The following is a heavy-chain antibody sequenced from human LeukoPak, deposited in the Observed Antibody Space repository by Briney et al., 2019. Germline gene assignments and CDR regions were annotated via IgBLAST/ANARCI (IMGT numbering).Heavy chain of an antibody. J-gene: IGHJ3*02. D-gene: IGHD4-17*01. Sequence: GGSLRLSCAASGFTFSSYSMNWVRQAPGKGLEWVSSISSSSSYIYYADSVKGRFTISRDNAKNSLYLQMNSLRAEDTAVYYCARDFHGPPDDYGDYEGGVLDNAFDIWGQGTMVTVSS. CDR1: GFTFSSYS. CDR3: ARDFHGPPDDYGDYEGGVLDNAFDI. V-gene: IGHV3-21*01. CDR2: ISSSSSYI.